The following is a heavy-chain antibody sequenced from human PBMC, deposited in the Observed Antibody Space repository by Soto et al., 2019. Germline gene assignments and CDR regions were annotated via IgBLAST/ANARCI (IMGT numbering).Heavy chain of an antibody. V-gene: IGHV3-23*01. CDR3: AKGRTSIGVFDWFDP. CDR1: GFTFSSYA. J-gene: IGHJ5*02. D-gene: IGHD3-10*01. Sequence: PGGSLRLSCAASGFTFSSYAMSWVRQAPGKGLEWVSAASGSGGSTYYADSVKGRFTISRDNSKNTLYLQMNSPRAEDTAVYYCAKGRTSIGVFDWFDPWGQGTLVTVSS. CDR2: ASGSGGST.